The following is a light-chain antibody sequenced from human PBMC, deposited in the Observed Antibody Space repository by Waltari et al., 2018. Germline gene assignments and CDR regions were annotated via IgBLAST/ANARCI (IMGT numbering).Light chain of an antibody. J-gene: IGLJ1*01. CDR1: HANLGSNY. CDR3: ASWDDSHYV. Sequence: QSVLTQPPSASGTPGQRVSISCSGSHANLGSNYLYWYQRFPGMAPKLLLDRNNQRPSGVPDRFSGSKFGTSASLAISGLRSEDEAVYYCASWDDSHYVFGTGIKVTVL. CDR2: RNN. V-gene: IGLV1-47*01.